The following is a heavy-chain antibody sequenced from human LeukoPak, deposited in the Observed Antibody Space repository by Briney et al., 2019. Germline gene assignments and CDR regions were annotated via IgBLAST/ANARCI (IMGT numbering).Heavy chain of an antibody. D-gene: IGHD3-3*01. CDR3: ARGGYDFVYYYYGMDV. J-gene: IGHJ6*02. Sequence: ASVKVSCKASGGTFSSYAISWVRQAPGQGLEWMGRINPNSGGTNYAQKFQGRVTMTRDTSISTAYMELSRLRSDNTAVYYCARGGYDFVYYYYGMDVWGQGTTVTVSS. V-gene: IGHV1-2*06. CDR2: INPNSGGT. CDR1: GGTFSSYA.